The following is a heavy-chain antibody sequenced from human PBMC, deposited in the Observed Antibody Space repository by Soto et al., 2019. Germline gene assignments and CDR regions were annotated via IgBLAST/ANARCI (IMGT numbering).Heavy chain of an antibody. Sequence: QLQLQESGSGLVKPSQTLSLTCAVSGVSSSSGDYSWSWIRQPPGKGLEWIGYISHIGSTYYHPSLKSRVTISVDRSNNQSSLKLSSVTASDTAVYYCAREPEIWGQGTMVTVSS. V-gene: IGHV4-30-2*01. CDR1: GVSSSSGDYS. J-gene: IGHJ3*02. CDR3: AREPEI. CDR2: ISHIGST.